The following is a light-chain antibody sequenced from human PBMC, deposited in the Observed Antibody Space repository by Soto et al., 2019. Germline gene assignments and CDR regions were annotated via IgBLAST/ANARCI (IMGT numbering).Light chain of an antibody. V-gene: IGLV2-8*01. J-gene: IGLJ2*01. CDR2: EVI. CDR1: SSDVGGYAY. Sequence: QSALTQPPSASGSPGQSVTISCTGTSSDVGGYAYVSWYQQHPGKAPKLIIYEVIKRPSGVPDRFSGSKSGNTASLTVSGLQAEDEADYYCTSYAGSNNLLFGGGTKVTVL. CDR3: TSYAGSNNLL.